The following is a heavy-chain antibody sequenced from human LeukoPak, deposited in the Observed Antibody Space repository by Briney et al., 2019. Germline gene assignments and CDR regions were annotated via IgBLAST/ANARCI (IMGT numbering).Heavy chain of an antibody. CDR2: ISSDGGSP. CDR1: GFTFSSYA. D-gene: IGHD2-2*01. V-gene: IGHV3-64*01. J-gene: IGHJ4*02. Sequence: GGSLRLSCAASGFTFSSYALHWVRQAPGKGLEYVSAISSDGGSPYYANSVKGRFTISRDNSKNTLYLQMGSLRAEDMAVYYCARWSSTSCYDYWGQGTLVTVSS. CDR3: ARWSSTSCYDY.